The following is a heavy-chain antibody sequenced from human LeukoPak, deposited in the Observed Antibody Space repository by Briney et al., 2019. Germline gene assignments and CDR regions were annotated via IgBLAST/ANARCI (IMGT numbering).Heavy chain of an antibody. V-gene: IGHV3-64*01. D-gene: IGHD2-15*01. CDR1: GFNLSSYA. CDR3: ARDCCSGDRCWRYFDN. Sequence: AGGSLRLSCAASGFNLSSYAMHWVRQAPGKGLEYVSAISSNGGSTFYANSVKGRFTISRDNSKNTLYLQMGSLRGEDMAVYYCARDCCSGDRCWRYFDNWGQGTLVTVSS. J-gene: IGHJ4*02. CDR2: ISSNGGST.